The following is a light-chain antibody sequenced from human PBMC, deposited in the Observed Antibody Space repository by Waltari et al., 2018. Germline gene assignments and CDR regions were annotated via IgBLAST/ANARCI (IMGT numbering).Light chain of an antibody. CDR2: DVN. J-gene: IGLJ2*01. CDR3: SSYTGGTTLVV. Sequence: QSALTQPASVSGSPGQSITISCTGTTSDVGGYNYVSWYQQPPGKAPKLVIYDVNNRPSGVSNRFSGPKSGNTASLPISGLQTEDEADYHCSSYTGGTTLVVFGGGTKLTVL. CDR1: TSDVGGYNY. V-gene: IGLV2-14*03.